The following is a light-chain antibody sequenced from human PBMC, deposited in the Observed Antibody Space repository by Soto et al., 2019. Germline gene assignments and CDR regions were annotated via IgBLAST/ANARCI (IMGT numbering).Light chain of an antibody. J-gene: IGKJ1*01. CDR1: QNIRSW. CDR3: QHYNSYSVT. CDR2: DAS. V-gene: IGKV1-5*01. Sequence: DIQMTQSPSTLSASVGDRVTITCRASQNIRSWLAWYQQKPGKAPKLLIYDASSLESGVPSRFSGSGSGTEFTLTISSLQPDDFAAYHCQHYNSYSVTFGQGTKVEI.